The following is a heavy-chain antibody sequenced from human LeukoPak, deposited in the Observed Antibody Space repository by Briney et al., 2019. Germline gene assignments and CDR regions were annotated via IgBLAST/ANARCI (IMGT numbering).Heavy chain of an antibody. CDR1: GFTVITND. CDR2: LYSDGNT. J-gene: IGHJ4*02. V-gene: IGHV3-53*01. CDR3: ARGVEPLAANTLAY. Sequence: PGGSLRLSCAASGFTVITNDLTWVRQAPGKGPESVSVLYSDGNTKYADSVQGRFTISRDNSKNTLYLEMNSLSPDDTAVYYCARGVEPLAANTLAYWGQGTLVTVSS. D-gene: IGHD1-14*01.